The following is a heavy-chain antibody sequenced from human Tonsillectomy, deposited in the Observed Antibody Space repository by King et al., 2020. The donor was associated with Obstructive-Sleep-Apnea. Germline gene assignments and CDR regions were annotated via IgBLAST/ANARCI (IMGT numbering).Heavy chain of an antibody. V-gene: IGHV4-39*07. Sequence: QLQESGPGLVKPSETLSLTCTVSGGSITSSTYYWGWIRQPPGKGLEWIGTVYYSGSTRYSPSLKCRVTISVDTSKNQFSLELTSVTAADTAVYYCVGWQGGWYIDSRVHWGQGPLVTVSS. CDR2: VYYSGST. D-gene: IGHD6-19*01. CDR1: GGSITSSTYY. CDR3: VGWQGGWYIDSRVH. J-gene: IGHJ4*02.